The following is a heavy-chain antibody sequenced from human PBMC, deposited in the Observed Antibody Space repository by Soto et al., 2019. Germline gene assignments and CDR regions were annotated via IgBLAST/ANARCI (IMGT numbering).Heavy chain of an antibody. CDR2: ISYDGGNK. Sequence: QVQLVESGGGVVQPGRSLRLSCAASGFTFTSYEMHWVRQAPGKGLEWVAIISYDGGNKYYADSVKGRFIMSRDNFKNTLDLQMASLRVGDTAVYYCARRSTLSYHGMDVWGQGTTVTVSS. CDR1: GFTFTSYE. D-gene: IGHD4-4*01. J-gene: IGHJ6*02. V-gene: IGHV3-30-3*01. CDR3: ARRSTLSYHGMDV.